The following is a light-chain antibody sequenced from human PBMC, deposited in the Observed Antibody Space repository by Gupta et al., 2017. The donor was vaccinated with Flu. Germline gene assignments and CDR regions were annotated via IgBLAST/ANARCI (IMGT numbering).Light chain of an antibody. V-gene: IGLV1-40*01. J-gene: IGLJ3*02. Sequence: QSVLTQPPSVSGAPGQRVTISRTGSSSNIGSGSDVHWYQQVSGTAPKLLIYANNNRPSGVPDRFSGSRSGTSASLAITGLQAEDEADYYCQSSDSALSAWVFGGGTKLTVL. CDR1: SSNIGSGSD. CDR2: ANN. CDR3: QSSDSALSAWV.